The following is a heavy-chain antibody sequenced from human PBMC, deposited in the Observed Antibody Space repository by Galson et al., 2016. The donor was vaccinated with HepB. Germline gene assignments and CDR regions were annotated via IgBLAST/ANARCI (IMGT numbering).Heavy chain of an antibody. CDR3: ARVSGGSYYYYAMDV. V-gene: IGHV3-33*01. Sequence: SLRLSCAASTSTFSGSGMHWVRQAPGKGLEWVAIIWFDGSKIYYGDSVKGRFTISRDNSKKTLYLQMNSLRVEEPAVYYCARVSGGSYYYYAMDVWGQGTTVIVSS. J-gene: IGHJ6*02. CDR2: IWFDGSKI. D-gene: IGHD3-10*01. CDR1: TSTFSGSG.